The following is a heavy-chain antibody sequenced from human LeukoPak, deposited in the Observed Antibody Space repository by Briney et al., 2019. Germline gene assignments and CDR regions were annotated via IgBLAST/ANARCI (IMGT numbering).Heavy chain of an antibody. J-gene: IGHJ3*02. CDR1: GFTFSSYA. CDR3: ARDRGDGDAPDAFDI. CDR2: ISYDGSNK. Sequence: GGPLRLSCAASGFTFSSYAMHWVRQAPGKGLEWVSVISYDGSNKYYADSVKGRFTISRDNSKNTLYLQMNSLRAEDTAVYYCARDRGDGDAPDAFDIWGQGTMVTVSS. V-gene: IGHV3-30*04. D-gene: IGHD4-17*01.